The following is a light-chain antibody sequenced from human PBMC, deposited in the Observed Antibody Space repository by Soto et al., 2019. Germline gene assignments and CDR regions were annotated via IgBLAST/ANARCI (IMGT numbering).Light chain of an antibody. CDR1: SSDIGSYNR. CDR2: EVT. Sequence: QSLLTQPASVSGSPGQSITISCTGTSSDIGSYNRVSWYQQHPGKAPQRIIYEVTDRPSGVSNGFSVARSGNTASLSTSRLQAEDEAEYYCSSYTTINTRAFVFGTGTKVTGL. V-gene: IGLV2-14*01. J-gene: IGLJ1*01. CDR3: SSYTTINTRAFV.